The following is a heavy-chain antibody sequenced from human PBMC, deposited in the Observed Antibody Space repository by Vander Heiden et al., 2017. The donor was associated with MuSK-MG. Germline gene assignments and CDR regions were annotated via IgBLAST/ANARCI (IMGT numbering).Heavy chain of an antibody. CDR3: TTDISEGGSSHYYGSSRFDY. V-gene: IGHV3-15*01. J-gene: IGHJ4*02. Sequence: EVQLVESGGGLVKPGGSLRLSCAASGFTFSNAWMSWVRQAPGKGLEWVGRIKSKTDGGTTDYAAPVKGRFTISRDDSKNTLYLQMNSLKTEDTAVYYCTTDISEGGSSHYYGSSRFDYWGQGTLVTVSS. D-gene: IGHD3-10*01. CDR1: GFTFSNAW. CDR2: IKSKTDGGTT.